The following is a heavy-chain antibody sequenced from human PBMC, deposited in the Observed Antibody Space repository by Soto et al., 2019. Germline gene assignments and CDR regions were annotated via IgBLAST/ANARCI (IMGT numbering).Heavy chain of an antibody. V-gene: IGHV1-8*01. Sequence: ASVKVSCKASGYTFTSYDINWVRQATGQGLEWMGWMNPNSGNTGYAQKFQGRVTMTRNTSISTAYMELSSLRSEDTAVYYCARDYAYYDFWSGYSRDNWFDPWGRG. J-gene: IGHJ5*02. CDR2: MNPNSGNT. CDR3: ARDYAYYDFWSGYSRDNWFDP. CDR1: GYTFTSYD. D-gene: IGHD3-3*01.